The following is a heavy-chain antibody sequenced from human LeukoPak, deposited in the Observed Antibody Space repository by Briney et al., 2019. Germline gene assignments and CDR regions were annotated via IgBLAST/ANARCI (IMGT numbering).Heavy chain of an antibody. D-gene: IGHD3-9*01. J-gene: IGHJ4*02. V-gene: IGHV1-69*04. CDR1: GGTFSSYA. CDR3: ARGSAGYYSFDY. Sequence: ASVKVSCKASGGTFSSYAISWVRQAPGQGLEWMGRIIPILGIANYAQKFQGRVTITADKSTTTAYMELRSLSSEDTAVYYCARGSAGYYSFDYWGQGTLVTVSS. CDR2: IIPILGIA.